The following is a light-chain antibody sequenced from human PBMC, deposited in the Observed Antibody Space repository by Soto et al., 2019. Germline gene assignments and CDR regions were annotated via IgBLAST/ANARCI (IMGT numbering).Light chain of an antibody. CDR1: QSLLHSNGYNY. CDR2: LGS. J-gene: IGKJ2*01. Sequence: DIVMTQSPLSLPVTPGEPASISCRSSQSLLHSNGYNYLDWYLQKPGQSPQLLIYLGSNRASGVPDRFSGRGSGTAFTLKISRVEAEDVGVYYCIQALQTPYTFGQGTKLEI. V-gene: IGKV2-28*01. CDR3: IQALQTPYT.